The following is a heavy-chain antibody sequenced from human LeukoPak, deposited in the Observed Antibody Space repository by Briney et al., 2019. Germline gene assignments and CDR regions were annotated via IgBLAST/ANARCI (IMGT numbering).Heavy chain of an antibody. D-gene: IGHD6-13*01. CDR1: GFTFSSYS. CDR2: ISSSSSYI. V-gene: IGHV3-21*01. CDR3: ARPIAAAGTLNV. Sequence: GGSLRLSCAASGFTFSSYSMNWVRQAPGKGLEWVSSISSSSSYIYYADSVKGRFTISRDNAKNSLYLQMNSLRAEDTAVYYCARPIAAAGTLNVWGKGTTVTVSS. J-gene: IGHJ6*04.